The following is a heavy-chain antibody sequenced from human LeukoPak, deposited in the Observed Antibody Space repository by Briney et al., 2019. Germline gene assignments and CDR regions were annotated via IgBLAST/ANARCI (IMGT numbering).Heavy chain of an antibody. CDR3: ARGTYIVCLPDAFDI. CDR1: GFTFSTYY. V-gene: IGHV3-21*01. D-gene: IGHD5/OR15-5a*01. CDR2: ITTSSSYI. Sequence: GGSLRLSCAASGFTFSTYYMNWVRQAPGKGLEWVSSITTSSSYIYYADSVKGRFTISRDNAKKSLYLQMNSLRAEDTAVYYCARGTYIVCLPDAFDIWGQGTMVTVSS. J-gene: IGHJ3*02.